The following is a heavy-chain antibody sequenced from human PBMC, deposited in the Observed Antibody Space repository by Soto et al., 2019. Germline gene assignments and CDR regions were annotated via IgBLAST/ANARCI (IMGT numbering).Heavy chain of an antibody. Sequence: EVQLLESGGGLVQPGGSLRLSCAASGFTFSIYAMSWVRQAPGKGLEWVSAISGSGGSTYYADSVKGRFTISRDNSKNTLYLQMNSLRAEDTAVYYCAIPVDYGDHYFDYWGQGTLVTVSS. J-gene: IGHJ4*02. D-gene: IGHD4-17*01. V-gene: IGHV3-23*01. CDR2: ISGSGGST. CDR1: GFTFSIYA. CDR3: AIPVDYGDHYFDY.